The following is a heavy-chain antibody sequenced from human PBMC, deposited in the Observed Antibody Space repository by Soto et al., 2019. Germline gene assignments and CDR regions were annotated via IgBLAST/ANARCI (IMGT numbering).Heavy chain of an antibody. V-gene: IGHV3-23*01. J-gene: IGHJ4*02. CDR2: IYGSGGGI. CDR1: GFSFSDYA. CDR3: AKDLVSRDGLWLMDQ. D-gene: IGHD2-21*02. Sequence: EVQLLESGGGLVQPGGSLRLSCTASGFSFSDYAMTWVRQAPGKGLECVAGIYGSGGGIQDADSVKGRFTISRDNGRNTLYLQMNSLRDEDTAVYYCAKDLVSRDGLWLMDQWGQGTLVTVS.